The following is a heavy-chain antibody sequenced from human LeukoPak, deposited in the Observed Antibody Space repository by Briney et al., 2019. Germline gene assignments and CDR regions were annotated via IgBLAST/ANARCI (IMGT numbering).Heavy chain of an antibody. Sequence: GGSLRLSCAASGFTFSNFGMHWVRQAPGKGLEWVAVISYDGSNKYYADSVRGRFTISRDNSKNTLYLQMNSLRAEDTAVYYCAKDTRAAGRMWLSYYYYYGMDVWGQGTTVTVSS. CDR3: AKDTRAAGRMWLSYYYYYGMDV. J-gene: IGHJ6*02. CDR1: GFTFSNFG. V-gene: IGHV3-30*18. D-gene: IGHD6-13*01. CDR2: ISYDGSNK.